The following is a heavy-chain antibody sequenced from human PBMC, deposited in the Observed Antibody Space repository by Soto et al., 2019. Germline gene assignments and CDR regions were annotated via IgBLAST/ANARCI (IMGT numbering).Heavy chain of an antibody. J-gene: IGHJ4*02. CDR3: AKPRPLSSNRYYFDN. V-gene: IGHV3-23*01. CDR1: GVTFSSYA. CDR2: ITDSGDST. D-gene: IGHD6-13*01. Sequence: GGSLRLSCAASGVTFSSYAMTWVRQAPGGGLEWVSTITDSGDSTYYADSVRGRFTISRDNSKNTLFLQMNSLSAEDTAVYSCAKPRPLSSNRYYFDNWGQGTLVTVSS.